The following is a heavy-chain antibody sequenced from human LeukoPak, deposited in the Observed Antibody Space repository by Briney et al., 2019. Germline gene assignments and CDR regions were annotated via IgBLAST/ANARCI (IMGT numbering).Heavy chain of an antibody. CDR1: GFTFSSYA. D-gene: IGHD5-18*01. CDR3: ARDAGYGYWVVDY. J-gene: IGHJ4*02. CDR2: IKHDGSQK. Sequence: GGSLRLSCAASGFTFSSYAMHWVRQAPGEGLEWVAHIKHDGSQKYYVDSVKGRFTISRDNAKNSLYLQMNSLRAEDTAVYYCARDAGYGYWVVDYWGQGTLVTVSS. V-gene: IGHV3-7*01.